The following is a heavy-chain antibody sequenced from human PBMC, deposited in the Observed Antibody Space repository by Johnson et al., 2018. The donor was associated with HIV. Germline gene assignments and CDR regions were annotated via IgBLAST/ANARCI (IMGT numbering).Heavy chain of an antibody. Sequence: VQLVESGGGVVRPGGSLRLSCAVSGFMVADYGMSWVRQVPGKGLEWVSGINWNGGSKGYADSAKGRFTISRDNARYSLYLQMNRLRAEDTALYYCARDFVAFGECTAFDIWGQGTRVTVSS. J-gene: IGHJ3*02. CDR1: GFMVADYG. V-gene: IGHV3-20*04. D-gene: IGHD3-10*01. CDR3: ARDFVAFGECTAFDI. CDR2: INWNGGSK.